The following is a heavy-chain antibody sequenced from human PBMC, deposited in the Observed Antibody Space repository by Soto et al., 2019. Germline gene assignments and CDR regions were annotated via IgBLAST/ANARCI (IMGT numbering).Heavy chain of an antibody. Sequence: QVQLVESGGGVVQPGRSLRLSCAASGFSFRNYGMHWVRQAPGKGLEWVALIASDGSNKYYADSVKGRFTISRDNSKNRLYLQMNSLRPEDTTVYFCTKGYYDFLTSHWGFTPPEYWGQGTLVTVSS. CDR3: TKGYYDFLTSHWGFTPPEY. CDR2: IASDGSNK. D-gene: IGHD3-9*01. CDR1: GFSFRNYG. J-gene: IGHJ4*02. V-gene: IGHV3-30*18.